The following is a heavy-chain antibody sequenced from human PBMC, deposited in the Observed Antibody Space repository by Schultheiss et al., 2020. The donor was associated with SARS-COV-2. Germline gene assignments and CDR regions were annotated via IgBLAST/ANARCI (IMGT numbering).Heavy chain of an antibody. CDR3: ARDLAAVAGNYYYGMDV. CDR1: GFTFSSYA. V-gene: IGHV3-23*01. D-gene: IGHD6-19*01. J-gene: IGHJ6*02. CDR2: ISGSGGST. Sequence: GGSLRLSCAASGFTFSSYAMSWVRQAPGKGLEWVSAISGSGGSTYYADSVKGRFTISRDNSKNTLYLQMNSLRAEDTAVYYCARDLAAVAGNYYYGMDVWGQGTMVTVSS.